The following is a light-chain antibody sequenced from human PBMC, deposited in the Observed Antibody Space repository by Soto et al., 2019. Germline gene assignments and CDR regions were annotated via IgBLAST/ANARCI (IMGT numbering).Light chain of an antibody. CDR2: GAS. Sequence: EIVMTQSPATLSVSPGGRATLSCRASQSVSSKLVWYQQKPGQAPRLLIYGASTRATGIPARFSGSGSGTEFTLTISSLQSEDFAVYYCQQYNNWPPTFGQGTKLEIK. V-gene: IGKV3-15*01. J-gene: IGKJ2*01. CDR1: QSVSSK. CDR3: QQYNNWPPT.